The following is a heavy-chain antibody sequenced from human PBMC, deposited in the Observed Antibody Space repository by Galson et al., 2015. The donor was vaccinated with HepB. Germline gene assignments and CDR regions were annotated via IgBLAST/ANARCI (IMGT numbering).Heavy chain of an antibody. V-gene: IGHV1-69*13. CDR3: ATFTYKYDNSSSEPLYYYYGMDV. Sequence: SVKVSCKASGATFSSYTIHWVRQAPGQGLEWMGGIIPLFGTARFAQKFQGRVTITADEFTSTAYMELSSLRSDDTAVYYCATFTYKYDNSSSEPLYYYYGMDVWGQGTTVTVSS. D-gene: IGHD3-22*01. CDR1: GATFSSYT. J-gene: IGHJ6*02. CDR2: IIPLFGTA.